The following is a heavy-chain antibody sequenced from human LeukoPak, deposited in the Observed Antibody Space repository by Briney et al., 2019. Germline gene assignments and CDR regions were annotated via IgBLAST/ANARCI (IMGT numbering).Heavy chain of an antibody. CDR3: ARPEGMITFGGVIVIPEYYFDY. Sequence: GGSLSLSCAASGFTFSSYGMHWVRQAPGKGLEWVAVIWYDGSNKYYADSVKGRFTISRDNSKNTLYLQMNSLRAEDTAVYYCARPEGMITFGGVIVIPEYYFDYWGQGTLVTVSS. J-gene: IGHJ4*02. CDR1: GFTFSSYG. D-gene: IGHD3-16*02. CDR2: IWYDGSNK. V-gene: IGHV3-33*01.